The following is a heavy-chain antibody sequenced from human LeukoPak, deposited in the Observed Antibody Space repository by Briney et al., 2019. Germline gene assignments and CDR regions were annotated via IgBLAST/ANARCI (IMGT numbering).Heavy chain of an antibody. CDR2: IYYSGST. D-gene: IGHD2-21*01. CDR3: ARLGGISLGAFDI. J-gene: IGHJ3*02. Sequence: SETLSLTCTVSGGSISSYYWSWIRQPPGKGLEWIGYIYYSGSTNYNPSLKSRVTISVDTSKNQFSLKLSSVTAADTAVYYCARLGGISLGAFDIWGQGTMVTVSS. CDR1: GGSISSYY. V-gene: IGHV4-59*01.